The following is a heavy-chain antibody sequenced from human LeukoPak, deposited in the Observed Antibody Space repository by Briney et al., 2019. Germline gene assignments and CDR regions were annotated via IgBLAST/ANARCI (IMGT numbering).Heavy chain of an antibody. CDR3: ARDVGTTVTPGP. CDR2: ISSSSSYI. J-gene: IGHJ5*02. V-gene: IGHV3-21*01. CDR1: GFTFSSYS. D-gene: IGHD4-17*01. Sequence: PGGSLRLSCAASGFTFSSYSMNWVRQAPGKGLEWVSSISSSSSYIYYADSVKGRFTISRDNAKNSLYLQMNSLRAEDTAVYYCARDVGTTVTPGPWGQGTLVTVSS.